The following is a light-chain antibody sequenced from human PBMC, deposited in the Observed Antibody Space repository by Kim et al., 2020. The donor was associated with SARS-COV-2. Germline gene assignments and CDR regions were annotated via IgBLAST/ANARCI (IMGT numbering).Light chain of an antibody. Sequence: KTVIISCIRSSGSIAGNYVQWYQQRPGSSPTTIIYEDNDRPSGVPGRFSGSIDSSSNSASLTISGLQTEDEADYYCQSFDSSNHWVFGGGTKLTVL. CDR3: QSFDSSNHWV. CDR2: EDN. CDR1: SGSIAGNY. J-gene: IGLJ3*02. V-gene: IGLV6-57*01.